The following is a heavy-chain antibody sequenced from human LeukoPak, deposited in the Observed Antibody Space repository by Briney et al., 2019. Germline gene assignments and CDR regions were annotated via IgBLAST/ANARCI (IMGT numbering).Heavy chain of an antibody. V-gene: IGHV3-23*01. CDR1: GFSLTTYP. CDR2: IGPDGGGI. Sequence: PGGSLRLSCSASGFSLTTYPMAWVRQAAGKGLEWVSVIGPDGGGIQYVDSVKGRFTISRDTSKNTLYLQMNSLRAEDTAVYYCARDFAYSRLDSWGQGTLVTVSS. CDR3: ARDFAYSRLDS. D-gene: IGHD6-13*01. J-gene: IGHJ4*02.